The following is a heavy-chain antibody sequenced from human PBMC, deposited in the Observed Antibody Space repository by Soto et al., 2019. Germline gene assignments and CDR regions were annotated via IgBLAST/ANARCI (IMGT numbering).Heavy chain of an antibody. CDR3: ARDDYDYVWGSYRRNWFDP. J-gene: IGHJ5*02. CDR2: IKQDGSEK. D-gene: IGHD3-16*02. CDR1: GFTFSGYA. Sequence: GGSLRLSCAASGFTFSGYAMQWVRQAPGKGLEWVANIKQDGSEKYYVDSVKGRFTISRDNAKNSLYLQMNSLRAEDTAVYYCARDDYDYVWGSYRRNWFDPWGQGTLVTVSS. V-gene: IGHV3-7*01.